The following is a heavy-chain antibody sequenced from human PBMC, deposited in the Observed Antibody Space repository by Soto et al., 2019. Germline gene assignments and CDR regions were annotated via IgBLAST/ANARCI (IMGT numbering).Heavy chain of an antibody. CDR2: ISYDGSNK. Sequence: PGGSLRLSCAASGFTFSSYAMHWVRQAPGKGLEWVAVISYDGSNKYYADSVKGRFTISRDNSKNTLYLQMNSLRAEDTAVYYCARDRGSSPYYYYYGMDVWGQGTTVTVS. V-gene: IGHV3-30-3*01. J-gene: IGHJ6*02. CDR1: GFTFSSYA. CDR3: ARDRGSSPYYYYYGMDV. D-gene: IGHD6-6*01.